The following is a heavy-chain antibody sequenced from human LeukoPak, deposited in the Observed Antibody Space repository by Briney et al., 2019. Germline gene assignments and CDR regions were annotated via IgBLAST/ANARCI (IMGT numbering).Heavy chain of an antibody. CDR3: ARVGGTNYYYYGMDV. CDR1: GGSISNYY. CDR2: IYYSGST. J-gene: IGHJ6*02. V-gene: IGHV4-59*01. D-gene: IGHD1-26*01. Sequence: SETLSLTCTVSGGSISNYYWSWIRQPPGKGLEWTGYIYYSGSTNYNPSLKSRVTISVDTSKNQFSLKLSSVTAADTAVYYCARVGGTNYYYYGMDVWGQGTTVTVSS.